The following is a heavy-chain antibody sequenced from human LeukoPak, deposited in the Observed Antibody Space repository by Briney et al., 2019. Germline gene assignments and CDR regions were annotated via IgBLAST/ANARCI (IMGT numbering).Heavy chain of an antibody. D-gene: IGHD4-11*01. J-gene: IGHJ4*02. CDR3: ARGTDMTSVAAYYSFTH. Sequence: SETLSLTCTVSVGFIIRYYWTWIRQPAARGLEGIGRIYSSQTAYYNPSLESRVTISVDTSRNQFSLRMTSMTAEDTAVYYCARGTDMTSVAAYYSFTHWGQGILVSVST. V-gene: IGHV4-4*07. CDR2: IYSSQTA. CDR1: VGFIIRYY.